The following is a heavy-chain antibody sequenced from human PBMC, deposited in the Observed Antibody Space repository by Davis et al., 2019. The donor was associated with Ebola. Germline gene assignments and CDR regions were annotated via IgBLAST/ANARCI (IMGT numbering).Heavy chain of an antibody. J-gene: IGHJ3*02. D-gene: IGHD4-17*01. CDR1: GFIFSNYA. V-gene: IGHV3-23*01. Sequence: GESLKISCAASGFIFSNYAMMWVRQAPGKGPEWVSAIRGSGGGTEYADSVKGRFTISRDNSKNTPYLQMNSLRAEDTAVYYCARDPNGDYVGAFDMWGQGTMVTVSS. CDR3: ARDPNGDYVGAFDM. CDR2: IRGSGGGT.